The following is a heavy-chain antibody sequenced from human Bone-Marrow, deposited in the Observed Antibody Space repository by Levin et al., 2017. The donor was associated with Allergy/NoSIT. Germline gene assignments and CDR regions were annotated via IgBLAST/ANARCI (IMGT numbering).Heavy chain of an antibody. CDR1: GGSINGYF. J-gene: IGHJ4*02. CDR2: IYAGGIT. CDR3: AREAGGSRQHDF. V-gene: IGHV4-4*07. Sequence: SETLSLTCTVSGGSINGYFWSWLRQPAGKGLEWIGRIYAGGITNYNPSLECRLTISLDTSKNQLSLQLTSVTAADTAVYYCAREAGGSRQHDFWGQGTLVTVSS. D-gene: IGHD2-15*01.